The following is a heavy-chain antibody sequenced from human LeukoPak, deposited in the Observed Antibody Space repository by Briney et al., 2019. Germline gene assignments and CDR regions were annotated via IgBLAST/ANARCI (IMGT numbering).Heavy chain of an antibody. CDR1: GFPFSSYS. CDR2: ISSSSSYI. CDR3: ARGGLPYYYGSGSYYRPLDY. J-gene: IGHJ4*02. Sequence: PGGSLRLSCAASGFPFSSYSMNWVRQAPGKGLEWVSSISSSSSYIYYADSVKGRFTISRDNAKNSLYLQMNSLRAEDTAVYYCARGGLPYYYGSGSYYRPLDYWGQGTLVTVSS. D-gene: IGHD3-10*01. V-gene: IGHV3-21*01.